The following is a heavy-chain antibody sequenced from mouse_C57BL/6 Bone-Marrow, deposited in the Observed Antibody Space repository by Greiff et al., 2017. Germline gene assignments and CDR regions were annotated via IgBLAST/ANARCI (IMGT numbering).Heavy chain of an antibody. V-gene: IGHV1-80*01. CDR2: IYPGDGDT. CDR3: ERDWDVFDY. J-gene: IGHJ2*01. D-gene: IGHD4-1*01. CDR1: GYAFSSYW. Sequence: QVQLQESGAELVKPGASVKISCKASGYAFSSYWLSWVKQRPGKGLVWIGQIYPGDGDTNYNGKFKGKATLTADKSSSTAYMQLSSLTSEDSAVYFCERDWDVFDYWGQGTTLTVSA.